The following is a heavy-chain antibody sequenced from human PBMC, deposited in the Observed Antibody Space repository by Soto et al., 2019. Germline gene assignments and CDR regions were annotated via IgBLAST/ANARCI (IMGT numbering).Heavy chain of an antibody. CDR1: GDSVSGGSFY. V-gene: IGHV4-61*01. Sequence: QVQLQESGPGLVKPSETLSLTCTVSGDSVSGGSFYWSWIRQPPGKGLEWIGYIYYNGKTNYNTSLTRRVTLSMDTSRNPLSINLMSVTAADTAISYCVSLVSFGGDEDCWGPGIPFAVS. J-gene: IGHJ4*02. CDR3: VSLVSFGGDEDC. D-gene: IGHD2-21*02. CDR2: IYYNGKT.